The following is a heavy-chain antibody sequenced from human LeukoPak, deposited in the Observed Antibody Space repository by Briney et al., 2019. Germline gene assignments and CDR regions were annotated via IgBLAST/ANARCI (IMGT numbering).Heavy chain of an antibody. J-gene: IGHJ4*02. D-gene: IGHD5-12*01. CDR2: INPNSGGT. CDR1: GYTLTELS. V-gene: IGHV1-2*02. CDR3: ARDPRDSGYDGNDY. Sequence: GASVKVSCKVSGYTLTELSMHWVRQAPGQGLEWMGWINPNSGGTNYAQKFQGRVTMTRDTSISTAYMELSRLRSDDTAVYYCARDPRDSGYDGNDYWGQGTLVTVSS.